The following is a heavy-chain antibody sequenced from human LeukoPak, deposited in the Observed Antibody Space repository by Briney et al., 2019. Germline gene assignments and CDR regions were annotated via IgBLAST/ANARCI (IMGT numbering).Heavy chain of an antibody. J-gene: IGHJ4*02. CDR1: GGSFSGYY. D-gene: IGHD6-6*01. CDR3: ARLLKTDSSSDY. CDR2: INHSGST. Sequence: SETLSLTCAVYGGSFSGYYWSWIRQPPGKGPEWIGEINHSGSTNYNPSLKSRVTISVDTSKNQFSLKLSSVTAADTAVYYCARLLKTDSSSDYWGQGTLVTVSS. V-gene: IGHV4-34*01.